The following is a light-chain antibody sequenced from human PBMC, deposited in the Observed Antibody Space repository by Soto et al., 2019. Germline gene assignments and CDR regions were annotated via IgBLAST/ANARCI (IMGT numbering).Light chain of an antibody. V-gene: IGLV2-14*01. CDR2: EVS. Sequence: QSVLTQPASVSGSPGQSITISCTGTSSDVGGYNYVSWYQHQPGKAPKLVIYEVSNRPSGVSNRFSGSKSGNTASLTISGLQAEDEADYYCNSYTTSTTLVFGGGTKLTVL. J-gene: IGLJ2*01. CDR1: SSDVGGYNY. CDR3: NSYTTSTTLV.